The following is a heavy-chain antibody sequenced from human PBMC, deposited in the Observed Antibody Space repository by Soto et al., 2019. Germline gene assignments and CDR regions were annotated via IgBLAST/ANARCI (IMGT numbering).Heavy chain of an antibody. Sequence: QVQLVESGGGVVQPGRSLRLSCTASGFTSSSYAMHWVRQAPGKGLEWVAVISYDGNNKYYADSVKGRFTISRDNSKNTLYLQMNSLRAEDTAVYYCARDTDGGVDVWGQGTTVTVSS. CDR3: ARDTDGGVDV. J-gene: IGHJ6*02. CDR2: ISYDGNNK. CDR1: GFTSSSYA. V-gene: IGHV3-30-3*01.